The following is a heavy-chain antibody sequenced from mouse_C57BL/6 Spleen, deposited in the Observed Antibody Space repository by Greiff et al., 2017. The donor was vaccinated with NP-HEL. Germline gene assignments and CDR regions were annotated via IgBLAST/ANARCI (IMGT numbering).Heavy chain of an antibody. CDR2: IYPRSGNT. V-gene: IGHV1-81*01. J-gene: IGHJ1*03. Sequence: QVHVKQSGAELARPGASVKLSCKASGYTFTSYGISWVKQRTGQGLEWIGEIYPRSGNTYYNEKFKGKATLTADKSSSTAYMELRSLTSEDSAVYFCARAYYSNSYWYFDVWGTGTTVTVSS. CDR1: GYTFTSYG. D-gene: IGHD2-5*01. CDR3: ARAYYSNSYWYFDV.